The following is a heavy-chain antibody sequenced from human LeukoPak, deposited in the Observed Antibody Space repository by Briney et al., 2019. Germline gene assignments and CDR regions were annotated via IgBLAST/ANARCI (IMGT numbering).Heavy chain of an antibody. V-gene: IGHV3-21*01. J-gene: IGHJ4*02. CDR2: ISSGSNYI. CDR3: ARDIGWEPQVGYFDY. Sequence: GGSLRLSCAVSGFTFSSYHMNWVRQAPGKGLEWVSSISSGSNYIYYADSVKGRFTISRDNSKNTLYLQMNSLGAEDTAVYYCARDIGWEPQVGYFDYWGQGTLVTVSS. D-gene: IGHD1-26*01. CDR1: GFTFSSYH.